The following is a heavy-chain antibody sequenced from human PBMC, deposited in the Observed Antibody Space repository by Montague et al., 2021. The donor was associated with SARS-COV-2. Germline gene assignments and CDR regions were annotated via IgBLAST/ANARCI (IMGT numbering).Heavy chain of an antibody. J-gene: IGHJ4*02. V-gene: IGHV4-39*01. CDR2: INYSGTT. CDR1: GGSITDRTYY. CDR3: ARHWGIAAAGN. D-gene: IGHD6-13*01. Sequence: SETLSLCCSVSGGSITDRTYYWGCIRQSPGKGLEWIGAINYSGTTHYNPSLKSRVTISLDTAKNQFSLKMTSVTAADTAVYYCARHWGIAAAGNWGQGTLVTVSS.